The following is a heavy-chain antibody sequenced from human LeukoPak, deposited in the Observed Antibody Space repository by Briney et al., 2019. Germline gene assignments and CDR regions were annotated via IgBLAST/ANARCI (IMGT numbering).Heavy chain of an antibody. CDR2: INPSGGST. Sequence: GASVTVSCKASGYTFTSYYMHWVRQAPGQGLEWMGIINPSGGSTSYAQKFQGRVTMTRDMSTSPVYMELSSLRSEDTAVYYCARSHHLGAAGTHWFDPWGQGTLVTVSS. D-gene: IGHD6-13*01. V-gene: IGHV1-46*01. J-gene: IGHJ5*02. CDR1: GYTFTSYY. CDR3: ARSHHLGAAGTHWFDP.